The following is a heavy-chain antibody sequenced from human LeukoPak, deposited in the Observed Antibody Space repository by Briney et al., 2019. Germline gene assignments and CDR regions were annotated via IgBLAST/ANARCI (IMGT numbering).Heavy chain of an antibody. CDR2: IYYTGST. D-gene: IGHD4-4*01. V-gene: IGHV4-59*01. CDR1: GVSISSSF. Sequence: SETLSLTCTVSGVSISSSFWSWIRQPPGRGLEYIGYIYYTGSTDYNPSLKGRVTISIDTSKNQFSLKLSSVTAADTAVYYCARDRLQYPYYYYYGMDVWGQGTTVTVSS. J-gene: IGHJ6*02. CDR3: ARDRLQYPYYYYYGMDV.